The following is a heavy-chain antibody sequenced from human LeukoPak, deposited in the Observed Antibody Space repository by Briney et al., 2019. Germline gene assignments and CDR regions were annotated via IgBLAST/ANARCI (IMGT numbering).Heavy chain of an antibody. J-gene: IGHJ4*02. CDR1: GYTLTELS. CDR3: ATDLGTLYGDNFRYFDY. V-gene: IGHV1-24*01. D-gene: IGHD4-17*01. CDR2: LDPEDGET. Sequence: ASVKVSCKVPGYTLTELSMHWVRQAPGKGLEWMGGLDPEDGETINAQKFQGRVTMTEDTSTDTAYMELSSLRSEDTAVYYCATDLGTLYGDNFRYFDYWGQGTLVTVSS.